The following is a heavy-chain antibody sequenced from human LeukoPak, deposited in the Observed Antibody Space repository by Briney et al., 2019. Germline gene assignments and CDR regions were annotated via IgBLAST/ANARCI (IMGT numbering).Heavy chain of an antibody. CDR3: ANPWVN. Sequence: PGGSLRLSCAASGFIFSSYGMPWVRQAPGKGLEWVAVISYDGSNKYYADSVKGRFTISRDNSKNTLYLQMNSLRAEDTAVYYCANPWVNWGQGTLVTVSS. CDR1: GFIFSSYG. J-gene: IGHJ4*02. D-gene: IGHD2-21*01. CDR2: ISYDGSNK. V-gene: IGHV3-30*18.